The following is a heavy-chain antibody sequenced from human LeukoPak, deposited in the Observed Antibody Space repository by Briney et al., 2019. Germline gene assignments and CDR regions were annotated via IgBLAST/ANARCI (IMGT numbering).Heavy chain of an antibody. CDR2: ISSSGSTK. Sequence: GGSLRLSCAASGFNFSFYEMNWVRQAPGKGLEWVSYISSSGSTKYYADSVKGRFTISRDNAENSLYLQMNSLRAEDTAVYYCAKDPNVVVVAAPFDSWGQGTLVTVSP. V-gene: IGHV3-48*03. CDR3: AKDPNVVVVAAPFDS. J-gene: IGHJ4*02. D-gene: IGHD2-15*01. CDR1: GFNFSFYE.